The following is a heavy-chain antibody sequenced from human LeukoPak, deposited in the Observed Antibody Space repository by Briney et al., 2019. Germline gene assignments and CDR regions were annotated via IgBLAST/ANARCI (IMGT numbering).Heavy chain of an antibody. J-gene: IGHJ5*02. CDR1: GFTFSSYA. V-gene: IGHV3-23*01. CDR2: ISGSGGST. Sequence: GGSLRLSCAASGFTFSSYAMSWVRQAPGKGLEWVSAISGSGGSTYYADSVKGRCTISRDNSKNTLYLQMNSLRAEDTAVYYCARGDKQLVFNRNKGGFDPWGQGTLVTVSS. D-gene: IGHD6-13*01. CDR3: ARGDKQLVFNRNKGGFDP.